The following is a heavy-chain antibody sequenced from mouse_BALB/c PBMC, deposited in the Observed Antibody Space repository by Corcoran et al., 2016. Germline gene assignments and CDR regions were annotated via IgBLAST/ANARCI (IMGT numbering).Heavy chain of an antibody. CDR3: ARSVDYYFDV. V-gene: IGHV9-3-1*01. CDR1: GYNFTNYG. J-gene: IGHJ1*01. CDR2: INTYTGEP. Sequence: QIQLVQSGPELKKPGETVKISCKASGYNFTNYGMNWVKQAPGKGLKWMGWINTYTGEPTYADDFKGRFAFSLETSASTAYLQLNNLKNEDTATYVCARSVDYYFDVWGAGTTVTVSS. D-gene: IGHD2-4*01.